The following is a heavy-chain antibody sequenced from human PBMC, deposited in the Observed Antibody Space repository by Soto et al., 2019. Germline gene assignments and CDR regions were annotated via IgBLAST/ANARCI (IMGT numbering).Heavy chain of an antibody. CDR2: IYWDDDK. J-gene: IGHJ5*02. CDR3: AHRLEVRGVSTRWFDP. CDR1: GFSLSTSGVG. Sequence: QITLKESGPTLVKPTQTLTLTCTFSGFSLSTSGVGVGWIRQPPGKALEWLALIYWDDDKRYSPSLKSRLTITXXTXNXXVVLTMTNMDPADTATYYCAHRLEVRGVSTRWFDPWGQGTLVTVSS. V-gene: IGHV2-5*02. D-gene: IGHD3-10*01.